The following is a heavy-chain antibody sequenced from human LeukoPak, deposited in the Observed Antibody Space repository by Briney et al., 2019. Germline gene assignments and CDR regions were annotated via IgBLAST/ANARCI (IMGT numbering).Heavy chain of an antibody. Sequence: AGSLILSCAAFGFSFSSYAMYWVRQAPGKGLEWVAVISYDESTKYYEDSLEGRFTISRDNSKNTLYLQMNRLRAEDTAGYYCAREFRLGHYGSRSLGEFDPWGQGTLVTVSS. CDR3: AREFRLGHYGSRSLGEFDP. CDR2: ISYDESTK. D-gene: IGHD3-10*01. J-gene: IGHJ5*02. V-gene: IGHV3-30-3*01. CDR1: GFSFSSYA.